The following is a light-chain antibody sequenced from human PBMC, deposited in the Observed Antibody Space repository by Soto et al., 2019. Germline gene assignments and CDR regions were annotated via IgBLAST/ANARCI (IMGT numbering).Light chain of an antibody. CDR1: QSVSSN. J-gene: IGKJ1*01. CDR3: QQYNNSPS. V-gene: IGKV3-15*01. CDR2: GAS. Sequence: EIVMTQSPATLSVSPGERATLSCRASQSVSSNLAWYQQKPGQAPRLLIYGASTRATGIPARFSGRGSGTEFTLTISGLQSEDFAFYYCQQYNNSPSFGQGTKVDIK.